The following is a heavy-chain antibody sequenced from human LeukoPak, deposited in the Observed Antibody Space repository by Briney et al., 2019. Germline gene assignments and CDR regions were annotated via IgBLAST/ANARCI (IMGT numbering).Heavy chain of an antibody. Sequence: PSETLSLTCAVYGGSFSSYYWSWIRQPPGKGLEWIGYIYYSGSTNYNPSLKSRVTISVDTSKNQFSLKLSSVTAADTAVYYCARGPAAAGNRHFDYWGQGTLVTVSS. J-gene: IGHJ4*02. CDR1: GGSFSSYY. CDR2: IYYSGST. D-gene: IGHD6-13*01. V-gene: IGHV4-59*01. CDR3: ARGPAAAGNRHFDY.